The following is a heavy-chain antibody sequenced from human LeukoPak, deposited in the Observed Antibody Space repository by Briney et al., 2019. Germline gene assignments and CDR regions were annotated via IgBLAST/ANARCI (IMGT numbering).Heavy chain of an antibody. Sequence: ASVKVSCKASGYTFTSYGISWVRQAPGQGLEWMGWISAYNGNTNYAQKLQGRVTMTTDTSTSTAYMELRSLRSDDTGVYYCARDDSSGWPGIDNYYYYGMDVWGQGTTVTVSS. V-gene: IGHV1-18*01. CDR3: ARDDSSGWPGIDNYYYYGMDV. CDR2: ISAYNGNT. CDR1: GYTFTSYG. D-gene: IGHD6-19*01. J-gene: IGHJ6*02.